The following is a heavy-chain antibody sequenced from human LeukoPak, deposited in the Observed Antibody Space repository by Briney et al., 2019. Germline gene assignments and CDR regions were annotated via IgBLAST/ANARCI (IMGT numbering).Heavy chain of an antibody. CDR3: ARSYSGASYFDY. J-gene: IGHJ4*02. CDR2: INHSGST. CDR1: GGSFSGYY. V-gene: IGHV4-34*01. D-gene: IGHD3-10*01. Sequence: PSETLSLTCAVDGGSFSGYYWSWIRQPPGKGLEWIGEINHSGSTNYNPSLKSRVTISVDTSKNQFSLKLSSVTAADTAVFHCARSYSGASYFDYWGQGTLVTVSS.